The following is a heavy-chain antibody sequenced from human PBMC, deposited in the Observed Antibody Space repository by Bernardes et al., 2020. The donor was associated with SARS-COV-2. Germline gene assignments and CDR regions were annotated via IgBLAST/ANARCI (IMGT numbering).Heavy chain of an antibody. CDR3: ARHMPPNYTNRPNGAFDF. CDR1: GYTFSNYW. J-gene: IGHJ3*01. Sequence: GESLKISCKGSGYTFSNYWIGWVRQMPGQGLEWMGIIYPDDSDVRYSPSFQGQVTISVDKSINTAYLQWTSLKASDSAMYYCARHMPPNYTNRPNGAFDFWAQGTMVTVSS. CDR2: IYPDDSDV. V-gene: IGHV5-51*01. D-gene: IGHD2-8*01.